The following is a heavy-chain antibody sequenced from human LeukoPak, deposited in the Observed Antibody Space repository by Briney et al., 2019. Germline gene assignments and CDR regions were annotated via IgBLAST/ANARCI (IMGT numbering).Heavy chain of an antibody. Sequence: GGSLRLSCAASGFTFSSYWMTWVRQAPGKGLEWVAFMKHDGSEIYYVDSVKGRFTISRDNANNSLYLQMNSLRAEDTALYYCARGVYQFDYWGQGTLVTVSS. CDR3: ARGVYQFDY. CDR1: GFTFSSYW. V-gene: IGHV3-7*01. D-gene: IGHD3-16*02. J-gene: IGHJ4*02. CDR2: MKHDGSEI.